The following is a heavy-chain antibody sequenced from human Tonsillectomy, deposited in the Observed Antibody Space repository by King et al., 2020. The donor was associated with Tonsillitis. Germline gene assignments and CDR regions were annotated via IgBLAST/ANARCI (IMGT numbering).Heavy chain of an antibody. CDR1: GFTFSSYA. CDR2: ISGSGGST. D-gene: IGHD3-22*01. J-gene: IGHJ4*02. V-gene: IGHV3-23*04. CDR3: AKDGVTPVLYYYDSSGYYPGY. Sequence: VQLVESGGGLVQPGGSLRLSCAASGFTFSSYAMSWVRQAPGKGLEWVSAISGSGGSTYYADSVKGRFTISRDNSKNTLYLQMNSLRAEDTAVYYCAKDGVTPVLYYYDSSGYYPGYWGQGTLVTVS.